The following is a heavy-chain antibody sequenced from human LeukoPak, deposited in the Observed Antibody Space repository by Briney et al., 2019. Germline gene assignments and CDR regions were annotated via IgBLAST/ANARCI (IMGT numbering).Heavy chain of an antibody. D-gene: IGHD1-26*01. CDR2: ISGSGDST. CDR1: GFAFSSYA. V-gene: IGHV3-23*01. J-gene: IGHJ4*02. CDR3: AKDLGGTYWYYFDY. Sequence: PGGSLRLPCAASGFAFSSYAMSWVRQAPGKGLEWVSGISGSGDSTYYADSVKGRSTISRDNPKNTLILQMDSLRAEDTAVYYCAKDLGGTYWYYFDYWGQGTLVTVSS.